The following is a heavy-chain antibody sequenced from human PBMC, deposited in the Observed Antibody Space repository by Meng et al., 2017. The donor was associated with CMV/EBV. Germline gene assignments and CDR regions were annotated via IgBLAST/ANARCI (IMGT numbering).Heavy chain of an antibody. CDR3: ARMPRDGYNYIDY. Sequence: VELLECGGEVDRPGSSVKVPCKASGGTFSSYAFSWVRQAPGQGLEWMGGIIPIFGTANYAQKFQGRVTITADESTSTDYMELSSLRSEDTAVYYCARMPRDGYNYIDYWGQGTLVTVSS. CDR1: GGTFSSYA. V-gene: IGHV1-69*12. D-gene: IGHD5-24*01. J-gene: IGHJ4*02. CDR2: IIPIFGTA.